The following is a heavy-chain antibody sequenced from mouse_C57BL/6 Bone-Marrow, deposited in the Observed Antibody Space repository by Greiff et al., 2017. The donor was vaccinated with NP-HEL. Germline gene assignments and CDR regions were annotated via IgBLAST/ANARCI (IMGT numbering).Heavy chain of an antibody. CDR1: GFTFTDYY. CDR3: ARTRYDYGTLYAMDY. Sequence: EVQLQQSGPVLVKPGPSVKISCKASGFTFTDYYMHWVKQSHGKSLEWIGLVYPYNGGTSYNQKFKGKATLTVDKSSSTAYMELNSLTSEDSAVYDGARTRYDYGTLYAMDYWGQGTSVTVAS. CDR2: VYPYNGGT. V-gene: IGHV1-36*01. J-gene: IGHJ4*01. D-gene: IGHD1-1*01.